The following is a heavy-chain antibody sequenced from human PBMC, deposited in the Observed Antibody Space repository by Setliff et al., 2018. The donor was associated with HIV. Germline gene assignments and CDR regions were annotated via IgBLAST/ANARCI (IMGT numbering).Heavy chain of an antibody. D-gene: IGHD3-10*01. CDR2: IYMRGGT. Sequence: SETLSLTCTVSGGSIISEISWWAWIRQPAGKGPEWLGQIYMRGGTDYNPSLEGRVTISLDTSKNQFSLKLSSVTAADTAVYYCARLDDSGSYYENAFDIWGQGTTVTVSS. V-gene: IGHV4-61*09. J-gene: IGHJ3*02. CDR1: GGSIISEISW. CDR3: ARLDDSGSYYENAFDI.